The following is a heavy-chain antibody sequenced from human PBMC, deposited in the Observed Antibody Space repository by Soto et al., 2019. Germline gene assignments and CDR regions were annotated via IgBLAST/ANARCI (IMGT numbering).Heavy chain of an antibody. Sequence: PSQTLSLTCAISGDSVSRNSAAWHWLRQSPSRGLEWLGRTYYRSKWYNDYAVSVKSRISINPDTSKNQFSLQLNSVTPEDTAVYYCARAPGGIDAFDIWGQGTMVTVSS. D-gene: IGHD3-16*01. CDR1: GDSVSRNSAA. CDR2: TYYRSKWYN. J-gene: IGHJ3*02. CDR3: ARAPGGIDAFDI. V-gene: IGHV6-1*01.